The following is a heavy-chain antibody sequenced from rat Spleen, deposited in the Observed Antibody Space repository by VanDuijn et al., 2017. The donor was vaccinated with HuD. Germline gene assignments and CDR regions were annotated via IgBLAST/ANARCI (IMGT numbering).Heavy chain of an antibody. CDR3: ARRARYFNY. CDR1: GFTFSDYY. J-gene: IGHJ2*01. V-gene: IGHV5-25*01. Sequence: EVQLVESGGALVQPGRSMNLSCAASGFTFSDYYMAWVRQAPTKGLECVAYISTGGGITYYRDSVKGRFTISRDNAKSTLYLQMDSLRSEDTATYYCARRARYFNYWGQGVMVTVSS. CDR2: ISTGGGIT.